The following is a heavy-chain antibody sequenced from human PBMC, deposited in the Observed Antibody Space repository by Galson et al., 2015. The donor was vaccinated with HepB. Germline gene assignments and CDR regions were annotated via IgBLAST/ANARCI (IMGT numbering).Heavy chain of an antibody. V-gene: IGHV1-69*13. Sequence: SVKVSCKASGGTFSRYAISWVRQAPGQGLEWMGGIIPIFGTANYAQKFQGRVTITADESTSTAYMELSSLRSEDTAVYYCARDRGPRGGYCSGGSCYSGFDYWGQGTLVTVSS. CDR3: ARDRGPRGGYCSGGSCYSGFDY. CDR1: GGTFSRYA. CDR2: IIPIFGTA. J-gene: IGHJ4*02. D-gene: IGHD2-15*01.